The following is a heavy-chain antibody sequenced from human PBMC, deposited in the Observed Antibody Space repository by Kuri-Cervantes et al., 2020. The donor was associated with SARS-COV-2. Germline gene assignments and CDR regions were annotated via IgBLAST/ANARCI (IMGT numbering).Heavy chain of an antibody. J-gene: IGHJ4*02. CDR1: GFTFSSYW. D-gene: IGHD3-10*01. CDR2: IKQDGSEK. CDR3: AKDSNYYGSGSYLDY. Sequence: GESLKISCAASGFTFSSYWMSWVRQAPGKGLEWVANIKQDGSEKYYVDSVKGRFTISRDNSKNSLYLQMNSLRAEDTALYYCAKDSNYYGSGSYLDYWGQGTLVTVSS. V-gene: IGHV3-7*03.